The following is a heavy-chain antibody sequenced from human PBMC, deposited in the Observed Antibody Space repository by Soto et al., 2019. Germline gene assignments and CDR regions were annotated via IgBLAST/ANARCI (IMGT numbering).Heavy chain of an antibody. D-gene: IGHD3-22*01. CDR2: IKQDGSQK. J-gene: IGHJ4*02. Sequence: GGSLRLSCAASGLTFSSYWMSWVRQAPGKGLEWVANIKQDGSQKYYVDSVKGRFTISRDNAKNSPYLQMNSLRVEDTAVYYCASAYYYDSSGYSPGGYWGQGTLVTVSS. CDR1: GLTFSSYW. CDR3: ASAYYYDSSGYSPGGY. V-gene: IGHV3-7*01.